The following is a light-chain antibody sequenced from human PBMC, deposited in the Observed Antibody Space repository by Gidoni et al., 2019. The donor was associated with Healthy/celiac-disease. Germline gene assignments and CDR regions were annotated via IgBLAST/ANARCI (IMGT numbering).Light chain of an antibody. CDR2: DAS. CDR1: QSVSSY. J-gene: IGKJ3*01. Sequence: EIVLTQSTATLSLSPGERATLSCRASQSVSSYLAWYQQQPGQAPRLLIYDASNRDTGIPARFSGSGSGADFTLTISSLGPDDFAVYYCQQRSNWPPFTFGHGTKVDIK. CDR3: QQRSNWPPFT. V-gene: IGKV3-11*01.